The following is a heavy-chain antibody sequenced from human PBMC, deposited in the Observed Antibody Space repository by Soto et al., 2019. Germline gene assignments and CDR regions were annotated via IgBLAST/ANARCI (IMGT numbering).Heavy chain of an antibody. D-gene: IGHD6-19*01. CDR1: EFTVSSYA. CDR2: ISSSDGDT. V-gene: IGHV3-23*01. CDR3: ARGRWDRSGWYFDY. J-gene: IGHJ4*02. Sequence: EVQVLESGGGLVQPGGSLRLSCAASEFTVSSYAMTWVRQAPGKGLEWVSVISSSDGDTYYADSVKGRFTISRDNSRNTLCLQMNSLRAEDTALYYCARGRWDRSGWYFDYWGQGTLVTVSS.